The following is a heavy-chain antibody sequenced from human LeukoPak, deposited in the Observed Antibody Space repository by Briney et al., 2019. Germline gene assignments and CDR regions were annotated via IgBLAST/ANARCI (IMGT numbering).Heavy chain of an antibody. D-gene: IGHD3-22*01. J-gene: IGHJ4*02. CDR1: GFTFSSYS. Sequence: PGGSLRLSCAASGFTFSSYSMNWVRQAPGKGLEWVSSISSSSSYIYYADSVKGRFTISRDNAKNSLYLQMNSLRAEDTAVYYCAKGSYDNSGYHLDYWGQGTLVTVSS. V-gene: IGHV3-21*01. CDR2: ISSSSSYI. CDR3: AKGSYDNSGYHLDY.